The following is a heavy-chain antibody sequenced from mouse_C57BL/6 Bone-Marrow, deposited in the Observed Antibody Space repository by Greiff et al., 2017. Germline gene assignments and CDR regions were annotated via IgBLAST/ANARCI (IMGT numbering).Heavy chain of an antibody. CDR3: ASLISTVVPDFDY. V-gene: IGHV1-78*01. CDR2: IYPRDGST. Sequence: VQLQQSDAALVKPGASVKISCKVSGYTFTDHTIHWLKQRPEQGLEWIGYIYPRDGSTKYNEKFKGQATLTADKSSSTAYMQLNSLTSEGSAVYFCASLISTVVPDFDYWGQGTTRTVSS. D-gene: IGHD1-1*01. CDR1: GYTFTDHT. J-gene: IGHJ2*01.